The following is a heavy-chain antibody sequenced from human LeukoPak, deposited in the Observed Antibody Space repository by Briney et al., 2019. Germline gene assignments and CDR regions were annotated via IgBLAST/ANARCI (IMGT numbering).Heavy chain of an antibody. V-gene: IGHV1-8*01. CDR2: MNPNSGNT. CDR3: ARGPGGIGSGYRSVVVGGY. J-gene: IGHJ4*02. CDR1: GYTFTSYD. D-gene: IGHD3-22*01. Sequence: GASVKVSCKASGYTFTSYDINWVRQAPGQGLEWMGWMNPNSGNTGYAQKFQGRVTMTRNTSISTAYMELSSLRSEDTAVYYCARGPGGIGSGYRSVVVGGYWGQGTLVTVSS.